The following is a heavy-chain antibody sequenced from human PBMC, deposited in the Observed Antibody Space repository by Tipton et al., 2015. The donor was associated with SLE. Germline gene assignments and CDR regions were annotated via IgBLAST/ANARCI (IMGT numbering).Heavy chain of an antibody. V-gene: IGHV3-7*01. Sequence: GSLRLSCAASGFTFSSYWMSWVRPAPGKGLEWVANIKQDGSEKYYVDSVKGRFTISRDNAKNSLYLQMNSLRAEDTAVYYCARDHDYYDSSGYYYYHYFDYWGQGTLVTVSS. D-gene: IGHD3-22*01. J-gene: IGHJ4*02. CDR1: GFTFSSYW. CDR3: ARDHDYYDSSGYYYYHYFDY. CDR2: IKQDGSEK.